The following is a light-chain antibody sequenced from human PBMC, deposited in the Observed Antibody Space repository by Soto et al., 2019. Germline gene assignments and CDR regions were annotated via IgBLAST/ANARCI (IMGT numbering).Light chain of an antibody. CDR3: QQYNNWPLT. J-gene: IGKJ4*01. CDR2: GTS. Sequence: EIVLTQSPATLSVSPGERATLSCRASQSVSGDLAWYQQKPGQAPRLLIYGTSTRATGIPARFSGSGSGTEFTLTITSLQSEDFAVYHCQQYNNWPLTFGGVTKVEIK. CDR1: QSVSGD. V-gene: IGKV3-15*01.